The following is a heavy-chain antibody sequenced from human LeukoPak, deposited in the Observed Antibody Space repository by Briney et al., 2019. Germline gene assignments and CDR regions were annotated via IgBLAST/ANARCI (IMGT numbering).Heavy chain of an antibody. CDR3: AKRPSNWYFDL. V-gene: IGHV3-23*01. Sequence: GGSLRLSCAASGFTFTNYAMNWVRLGPGKGLEWVSAISGSGDNTYYADSVKGRFTISRDNSKNTLYLQMNSLRAEDTAVYYCAKRPSNWYFDLWGRGTLVTVSS. CDR1: GFTFTNYA. CDR2: ISGSGDNT. J-gene: IGHJ2*01. D-gene: IGHD6-6*01.